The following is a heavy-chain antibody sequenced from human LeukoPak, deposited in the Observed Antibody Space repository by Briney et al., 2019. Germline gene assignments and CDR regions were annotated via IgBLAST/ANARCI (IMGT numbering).Heavy chain of an antibody. J-gene: IGHJ4*02. CDR3: ARDYVAPTTPYFDY. CDR1: GFTFSSHA. V-gene: IGHV3-30-3*01. D-gene: IGHD1-1*01. CDR2: ISYDGSNK. Sequence: GGSLRLSCAASGFTFSSHAMHWVSQAPGKGLEWVAVISYDGSNKYYADSVKGRFTISRENSKNTLYLQMNSLRAEDTDVYYCARDYVAPTTPYFDYWAQGTLVTVSS.